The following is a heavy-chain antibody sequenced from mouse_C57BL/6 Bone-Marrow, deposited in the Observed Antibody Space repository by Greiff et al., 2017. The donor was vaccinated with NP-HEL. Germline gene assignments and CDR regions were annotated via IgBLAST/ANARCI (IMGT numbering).Heavy chain of an antibody. D-gene: IGHD1-1*01. V-gene: IGHV5-17*01. CDR3: ARRGYYGQYYFDY. CDR2: ISSGSSTI. J-gene: IGHJ2*01. CDR1: GFTFSDYG. Sequence: DVKLVESGGGLVKPGGSLKLSCAASGFTFSDYGMHWVRQAPEKGLEWVAYISSGSSTIYYADTVTGRFTISRDNAKNTLFLQMTSLRSEDTARYYCARRGYYGQYYFDYWGQGTTLTVSS.